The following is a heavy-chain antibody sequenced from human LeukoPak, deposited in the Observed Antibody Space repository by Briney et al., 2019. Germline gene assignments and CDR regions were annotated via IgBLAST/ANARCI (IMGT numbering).Heavy chain of an antibody. CDR2: ITSSGSTI. V-gene: IGHV3-48*03. CDR1: VLTFSRYE. CDR3: ARDSSMLRGPLVIYYFDF. Sequence: GGSLRLSCAPSVLTFSRYEMNWVRQAPGKGLEGVSYITSSGSTIYYADSVKGRFTISRHNAKNSLYLQMNSLRVEDTAVYYCARDSSMLRGPLVIYYFDFWGQGTLVTVSS. J-gene: IGHJ4*02. D-gene: IGHD3-10*01.